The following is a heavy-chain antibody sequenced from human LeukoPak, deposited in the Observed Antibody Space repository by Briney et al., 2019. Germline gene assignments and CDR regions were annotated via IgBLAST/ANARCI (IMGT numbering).Heavy chain of an antibody. CDR3: ARGAVAGENWFDP. V-gene: IGHV1-18*01. D-gene: IGHD6-19*01. CDR2: ISAYNGNT. J-gene: IGHJ5*02. Sequence: ASVKVSCKASGYTFTSYGISWVRQAPGQGLEWIGWISAYNGNTNYAQKLQGRVTMTTDASTRTAYMELRSLRSDHTGVYYCARGAVAGENWFDPWGEGTLLTVSS. CDR1: GYTFTSYG.